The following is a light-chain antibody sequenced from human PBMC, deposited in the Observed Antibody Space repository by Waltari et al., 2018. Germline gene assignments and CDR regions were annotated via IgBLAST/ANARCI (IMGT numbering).Light chain of an antibody. Sequence: QTVVTQEPSFSVSPGGTVTLTCGLNSGSVSTNYYPSWYQQTPGQAPRTLIYSTNTRSSGVPDRFSGSILGNKAALTITWAQADDESDYYCVLYMGSGIWVFGGGTNLTVL. CDR3: VLYMGSGIWV. CDR1: SGSVSTNYY. J-gene: IGLJ3*02. CDR2: STN. V-gene: IGLV8-61*01.